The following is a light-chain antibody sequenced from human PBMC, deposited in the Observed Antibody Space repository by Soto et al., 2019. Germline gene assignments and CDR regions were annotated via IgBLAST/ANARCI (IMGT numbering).Light chain of an antibody. CDR2: RXS. CDR1: QSVSSNY. Sequence: IVLSQSPGTLVLSAGERATLFXRVSQSVSSNYLAWHQQEPGXAPNVXXDRXSIRATGSPDRLTGSGSATDFTLTISRLEPEYFAVYYFQQYGSAPRTFGGGTKVDIK. CDR3: QQYGSAPRT. J-gene: IGKJ4*02. V-gene: IGKV3-20*01.